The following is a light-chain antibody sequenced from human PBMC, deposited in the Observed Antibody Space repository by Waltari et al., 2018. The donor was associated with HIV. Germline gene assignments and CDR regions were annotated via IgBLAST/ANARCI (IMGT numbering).Light chain of an antibody. J-gene: IGLJ2*01. CDR2: DNN. CDR3: QSYDRSLSASVV. CDR1: SSNIGADYD. V-gene: IGLV1-40*01. Sequence: QSVLTQPPSVSGAPGQRVTISCTGGSSNIGADYDVPWYQQIPGTAPKPLISDNNNRPSGVPDRFSASKSGTSASLAITGLQAEDEADYFCQSYDRSLSASVVFGGGTKLTVL.